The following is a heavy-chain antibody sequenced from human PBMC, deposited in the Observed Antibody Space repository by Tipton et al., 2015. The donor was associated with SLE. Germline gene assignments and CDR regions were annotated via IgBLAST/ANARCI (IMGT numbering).Heavy chain of an antibody. Sequence: TLSLTCTVSGYSISSGYYWGWIRQPPGKGPEWIGSIYHSGSTYYNPSLKSRVTISVDTSKNQFSLKLSSVTVADTAVYYCASHLSRGGDYAYFDYWGQGTLVTVSS. D-gene: IGHD4-17*01. CDR3: ASHLSRGGDYAYFDY. V-gene: IGHV4-38-2*02. J-gene: IGHJ4*02. CDR1: GYSISSGYY. CDR2: IYHSGST.